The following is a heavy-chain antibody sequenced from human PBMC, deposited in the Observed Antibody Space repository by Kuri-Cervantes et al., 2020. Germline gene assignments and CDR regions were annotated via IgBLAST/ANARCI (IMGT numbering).Heavy chain of an antibody. Sequence: GGSLRLSCAASGFTVSNNYMSWIRQAPGKGLEWVSVIYSGGSTYYADSVKGRFTISRDNSKNTLYLQMNSLRAEDTAVYYCARDREPYGSGSCDYWGQGTLVTVSS. CDR1: GFTVSNNY. V-gene: IGHV3-66*02. D-gene: IGHD3-10*01. CDR2: IYSGGST. J-gene: IGHJ4*02. CDR3: ARDREPYGSGSCDY.